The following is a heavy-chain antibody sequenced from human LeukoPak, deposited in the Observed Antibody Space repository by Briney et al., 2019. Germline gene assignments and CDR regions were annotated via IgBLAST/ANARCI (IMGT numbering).Heavy chain of an antibody. Sequence: ASVKVSCNASGYIFTNHYMHWVRQAPGQGLEWMGLINPSGSSTLYAEKFRGRIIMTRDMSTATGYMELSSLRSEDTAVYYCARDNSIAARGWWFDPWGQGTLVTVSS. CDR1: GYIFTNHY. J-gene: IGHJ5*02. CDR3: ARDNSIAARGWWFDP. CDR2: INPSGSST. D-gene: IGHD4-23*01. V-gene: IGHV1-46*01.